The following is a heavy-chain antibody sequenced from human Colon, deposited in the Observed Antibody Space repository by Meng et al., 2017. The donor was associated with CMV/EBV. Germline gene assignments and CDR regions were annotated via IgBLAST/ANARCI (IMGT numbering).Heavy chain of an antibody. J-gene: IGHJ6*02. V-gene: IGHV3-7*01. CDR2: IKQDGSDK. D-gene: IGHD6-6*01. Sequence: GESLKISCAAPGFTFSTYWMSWVRQAPGKGLEWVASIKQDGSDKYYVDSVKGRCTISRDNAKNSLYLQMNSLRAEDTAVYYCARVYSSSSGRGMDVWGQGTTVTVSS. CDR1: GFTFSTYW. CDR3: ARVYSSSSGRGMDV.